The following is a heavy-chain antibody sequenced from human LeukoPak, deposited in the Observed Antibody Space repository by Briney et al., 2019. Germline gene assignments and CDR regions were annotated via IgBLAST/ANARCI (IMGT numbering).Heavy chain of an antibody. D-gene: IGHD5-24*01. CDR2: IKQDGSEK. Sequence: GGSLRLSCAASGFTFSSYWMSWVRQAPGKGLEWVANIKQDGSEKYYVDSVKGRFTISRDNAKNSLYLQMNSLRAEDTAVYYCAREIVGGWLQRREAFDIWGQGTVVTVSS. V-gene: IGHV3-7*01. CDR1: GFTFSSYW. J-gene: IGHJ3*02. CDR3: AREIVGGWLQRREAFDI.